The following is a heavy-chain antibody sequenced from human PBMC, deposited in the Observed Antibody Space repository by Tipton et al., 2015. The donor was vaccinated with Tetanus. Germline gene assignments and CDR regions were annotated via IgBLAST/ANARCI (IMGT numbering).Heavy chain of an antibody. D-gene: IGHD1-26*01. V-gene: IGHV4-31*03. CDR1: DGSISSGGYY. Sequence: GLVKPSQTLSLTCTVSDGSISSGGYYWSWIRQHPGKGLEWIGDIYYSGSTNYNPSLKSRVTISVDTSKNQFSLKLNSVTAADTAVYYCARDQARGARGWNYFDYWGQGTLVTVSS. J-gene: IGHJ4*02. CDR2: IYYSGST. CDR3: ARDQARGARGWNYFDY.